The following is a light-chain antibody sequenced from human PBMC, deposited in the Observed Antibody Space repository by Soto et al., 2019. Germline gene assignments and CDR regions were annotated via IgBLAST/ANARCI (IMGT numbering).Light chain of an antibody. CDR3: QQYDGNWWT. V-gene: IGKV1-5*03. CDR1: QSITTW. CDR2: KAS. J-gene: IGKJ1*01. Sequence: DIQMTQSPSTLSASVGDRVIITCRASQSITTWLAWYQQKPGKAPKLLIYKASTLESGVPSRFSGSGSGTEFTLTISSLQPDDFATYYCQQYDGNWWTGGQGTKVEIK.